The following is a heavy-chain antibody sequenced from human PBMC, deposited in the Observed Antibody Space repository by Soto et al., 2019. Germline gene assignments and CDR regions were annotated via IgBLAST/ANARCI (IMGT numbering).Heavy chain of an antibody. J-gene: IGHJ5*02. CDR3: AHRVIWSPFDWSLTGFDP. Sequence: SGPTLVNPTQTLTLTCTFSGFSLSTSGVGVGWIRQPPGRALEWLALIYWDDDKRYSPSLRSRLTITKDTSKSQVVLTMTNMDPVYTATYYCAHRVIWSPFDWSLTGFDPLGQGTLVTVSS. V-gene: IGHV2-5*02. CDR2: IYWDDDK. CDR1: GFSLSTSGVG. D-gene: IGHD3-9*01.